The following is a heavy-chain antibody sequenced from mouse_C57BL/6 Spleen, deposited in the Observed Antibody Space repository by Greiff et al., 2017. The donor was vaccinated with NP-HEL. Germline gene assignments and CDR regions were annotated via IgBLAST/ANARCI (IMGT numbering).Heavy chain of an antibody. CDR3: ARGGYLYYYAMDY. V-gene: IGHV3-6*01. J-gene: IGHJ4*01. CDR2: ISYDGSN. CDR1: GYSITSGYY. D-gene: IGHD2-2*01. Sequence: DVQLQESGPGLVKPSQSLSLTCSVTGYSITSGYYWNWIRQFPGNKLEWMGYISYDGSNNYNPSLKNRISITRDTSKNQFFLKLNSVTTEDTATYYCARGGYLYYYAMDYWGQGTSVTVSS.